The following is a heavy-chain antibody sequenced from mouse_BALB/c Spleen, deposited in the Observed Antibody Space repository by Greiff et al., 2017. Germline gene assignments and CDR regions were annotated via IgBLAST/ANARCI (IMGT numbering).Heavy chain of an antibody. CDR2: ISYSGST. CDR3: AREIYGAY. J-gene: IGHJ3*01. V-gene: IGHV3-2*02. D-gene: IGHD1-1*02. CDR1: GYSITSDYA. Sequence: QSGPGLVKPSQSLSLTCTVTGYSITSDYAWNWIRQFPGNKLEWMGYISYSGSTSYNPSLKSRISITRDTSKNQFFLQLNSVTTEDTATYYCAREIYGAYWGQGTLVTVSA.